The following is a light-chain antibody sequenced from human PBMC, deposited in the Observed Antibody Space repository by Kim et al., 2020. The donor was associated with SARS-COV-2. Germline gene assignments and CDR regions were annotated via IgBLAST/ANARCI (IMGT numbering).Light chain of an antibody. J-gene: IGLJ1*01. Sequence: QAITISCTRTSSDVGGYNYVSWYQQHPGKAPKLMIYDVSNRPSGVSNRFSGSKSGNTASLTISGLQAEDEADYYCSSYTSSSTPYVFGTETKVTVL. CDR1: SSDVGGYNY. V-gene: IGLV2-14*03. CDR2: DVS. CDR3: SSYTSSSTPYV.